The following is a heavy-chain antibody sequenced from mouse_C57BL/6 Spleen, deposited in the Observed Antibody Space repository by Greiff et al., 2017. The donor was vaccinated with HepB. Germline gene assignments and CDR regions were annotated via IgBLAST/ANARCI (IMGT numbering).Heavy chain of an antibody. CDR2: IDPETGGT. J-gene: IGHJ2*01. V-gene: IGHV1-15*01. CDR1: GYTFTDYE. Sequence: IQLQQSGAELVRPGASVTLSCKASGYTFTDYEMHWVKQTPVHGLEWIGAIDPETGGTAYNQKCKGKAILTADKSSSTAYMELRSLTSEDSAVYYCTRGGGHWGQGTTLTVSS. CDR3: TRGGGH.